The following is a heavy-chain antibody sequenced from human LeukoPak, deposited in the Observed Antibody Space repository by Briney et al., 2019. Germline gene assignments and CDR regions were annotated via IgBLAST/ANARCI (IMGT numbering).Heavy chain of an antibody. CDR1: GFTFSSYV. D-gene: IGHD6-13*01. J-gene: IGHJ4*02. Sequence: GRSLRLSCAAYGFTFSSYVMHWVRQAPGKGLEWVAVIWYDGSNKYYADSVKGRFTISRDNSKNTLYLQMNSLRAEDTAVYYCARGAAAAGFDYWGQGTLVTVSS. V-gene: IGHV3-33*01. CDR3: ARGAAAAGFDY. CDR2: IWYDGSNK.